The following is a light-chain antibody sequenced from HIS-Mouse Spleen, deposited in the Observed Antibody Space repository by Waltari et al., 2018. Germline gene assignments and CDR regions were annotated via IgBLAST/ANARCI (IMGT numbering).Light chain of an antibody. V-gene: IGLV3-19*01. Sequence: SSELTQDPAVSVALGQTVRITCQGDGLRSYYASWYQQKPGKAPVLVIYGKNNRPSGIPDRFSGSSSGNTASLTITGAQAEDEADYYCNSRDSSGNHVVFGGGTKLTVL. CDR1: GLRSYY. CDR2: GKN. J-gene: IGLJ2*01. CDR3: NSRDSSGNHVV.